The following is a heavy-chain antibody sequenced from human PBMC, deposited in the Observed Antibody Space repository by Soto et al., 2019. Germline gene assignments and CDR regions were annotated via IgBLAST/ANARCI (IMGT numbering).Heavy chain of an antibody. CDR3: ASYSPFRGVDY. V-gene: IGHV4-34*01. CDR1: GGSFSGYY. J-gene: IGHJ4*02. CDR2: INHSGST. Sequence: PAETLSLTCAVYGGSFSGYYWSWIRQPPGKGLEWIGEINHSGSTNYNPSLKSRVTISVDTSKNQFSLKLSSVTAADTAVYYCASYSPFRGVDYWGQGTLVTVSS. D-gene: IGHD3-10*01.